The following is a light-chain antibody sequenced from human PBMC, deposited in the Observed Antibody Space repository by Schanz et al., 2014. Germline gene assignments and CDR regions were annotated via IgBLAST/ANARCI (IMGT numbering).Light chain of an antibody. V-gene: IGLV2-11*01. CDR3: SSYTSSSTLVV. Sequence: QSALTQPRSVSGSPGQSVTISCTGTSSDVGGYNYVSWYQQHPGKAPKLMIYDVSKRPSGVPDRFSGSKSGNTASLTISGLQAEDEADYYCSSYTSSSTLVVFGGGTKVTVL. CDR1: SSDVGGYNY. J-gene: IGLJ2*01. CDR2: DVS.